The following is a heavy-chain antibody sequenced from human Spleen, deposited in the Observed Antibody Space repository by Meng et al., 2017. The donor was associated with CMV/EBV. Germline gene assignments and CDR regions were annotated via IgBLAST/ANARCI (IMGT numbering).Heavy chain of an antibody. Sequence: SETLSLTCTVSGYSMSGSGYYWGWIRQPPAKGLEWIGSTHYSGRTYYNPSLKSRVTISGDTSTNQFSLRLRSATAADTAVYYCARARFDYWGQGTLVTVSS. J-gene: IGHJ4*02. V-gene: IGHV4-39*07. CDR1: GYSMSGSGYY. CDR2: THYSGRT. CDR3: ARARFDY.